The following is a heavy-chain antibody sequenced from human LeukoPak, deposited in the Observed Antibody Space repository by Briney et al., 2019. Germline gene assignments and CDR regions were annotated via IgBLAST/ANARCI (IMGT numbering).Heavy chain of an antibody. CDR1: GFTFSSYG. J-gene: IGHJ6*02. Sequence: PGVPLRLSCAASGFTFSSYGMHWVRQAPGKGLEWVAVIRYDGSNKYYADSVKGRFTISRDNSKNTLYLQMNSLRGEDTAVYYCARGDYGMDVWGQGTTVTVS. CDR3: ARGDYGMDV. CDR2: IRYDGSNK. V-gene: IGHV3-33*08.